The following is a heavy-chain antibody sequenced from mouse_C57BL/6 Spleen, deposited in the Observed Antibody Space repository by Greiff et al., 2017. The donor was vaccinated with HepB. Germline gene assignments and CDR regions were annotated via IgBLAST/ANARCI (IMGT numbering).Heavy chain of an antibody. CDR2: ISSGSSTI. J-gene: IGHJ4*01. D-gene: IGHD1-1*01. CDR1: GFTFSDYG. V-gene: IGHV5-17*01. CDR3: ATYGSSPYYYAMDY. Sequence: EVMLVESGGGLVKPGGSLKLSCAASGFTFSDYGMHWVRQAPEKGLEWVAYISSGSSTIYYADTVKGRFTISRDNAKNTLFLQMTSLRSEDTAMYYCATYGSSPYYYAMDYWGQGTSVTVSS.